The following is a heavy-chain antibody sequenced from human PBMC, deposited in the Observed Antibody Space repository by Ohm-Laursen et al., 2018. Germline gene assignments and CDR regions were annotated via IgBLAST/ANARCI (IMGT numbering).Heavy chain of an antibody. D-gene: IGHD6-6*01. CDR2: IKHDGCEK. V-gene: IGHV3-7*01. CDR1: GFTFSSYW. Sequence: SLRLSCAASGFTFSSYWMTWVRQAPAKGLEWVANIKHDGCEKYYADSVKGRFTISRDNAKNSLYLQMDSLRAEDTAVYYCVRDRRGGSIELRAGGQGALVTVSS. CDR3: VRDRRGGSIELRA. J-gene: IGHJ4*02.